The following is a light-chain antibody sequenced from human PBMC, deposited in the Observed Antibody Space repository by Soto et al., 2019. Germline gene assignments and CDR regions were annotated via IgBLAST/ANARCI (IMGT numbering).Light chain of an antibody. CDR1: QSVSNN. J-gene: IGKJ4*01. Sequence: EILLTQSPGALSLSPGERSTLSCRASQSVSNNYLAWYQQKNGQAPRLLIYGASNRATGIPARFSGSLYGTEFNLTISSLQSEDFAVYYCQQYNNWPLTFGGGTKVDI. V-gene: IGKV3D-15*01. CDR3: QQYNNWPLT. CDR2: GAS.